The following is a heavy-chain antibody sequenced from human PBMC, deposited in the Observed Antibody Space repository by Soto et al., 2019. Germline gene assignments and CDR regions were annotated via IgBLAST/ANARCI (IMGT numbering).Heavy chain of an antibody. V-gene: IGHV7-4-1*01. Sequence: QVQLVQSGSELKKPGASVKVSCKASGYTFTSYAMNWVRQAPGQGLEWMGWIITNTGNPTYAQGFTGRFVFSLDTSVSTAYLQICSLKAEDTAVYYCARSFYCSSTSCRKSRNWFDPWGQGTLVTVSS. CDR3: ARSFYCSSTSCRKSRNWFDP. CDR2: IITNTGNP. CDR1: GYTFTSYA. J-gene: IGHJ5*02. D-gene: IGHD2-2*01.